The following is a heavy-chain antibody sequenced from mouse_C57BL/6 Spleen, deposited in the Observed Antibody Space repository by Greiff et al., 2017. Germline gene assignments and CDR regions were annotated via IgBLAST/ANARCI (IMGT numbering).Heavy chain of an antibody. J-gene: IGHJ4*01. CDR1: GFTFSDYY. D-gene: IGHD2-1*01. Sequence: EVKLVESEGGLVQPGSSMKLSCTASGFTFSDYYMAWVRQVPEKGLEWVANINYDGSSTYYLDSLKSRFIISRDNAKNILYLQMSSLKSEDTATYYCARDGNYYYYAMDYWGQGTSVTVSS. CDR2: INYDGSST. CDR3: ARDGNYYYYAMDY. V-gene: IGHV5-16*01.